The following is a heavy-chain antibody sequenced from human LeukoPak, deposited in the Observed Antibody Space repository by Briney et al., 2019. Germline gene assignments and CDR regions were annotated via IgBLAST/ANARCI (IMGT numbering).Heavy chain of an antibody. CDR1: GFDFSGYG. CDR3: AKAGRNYHNWLDP. D-gene: IGHD4-11*01. V-gene: IGHV3-30*18. J-gene: IGHJ5*02. CDR2: TSSGGTAK. Sequence: PGGSLRLSCAASGFDFSGYGMHWVRQAPGKGLEWVAITSSGGTAKFYTDSVEGRFTVSRDNSKNMLYLQMSTLRAEDTAVYYCAKAGRNYHNWLDPWGQGTLVTVSS.